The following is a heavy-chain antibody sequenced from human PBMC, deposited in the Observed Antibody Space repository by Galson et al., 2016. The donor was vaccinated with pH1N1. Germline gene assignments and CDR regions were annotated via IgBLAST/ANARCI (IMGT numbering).Heavy chain of an antibody. D-gene: IGHD4/OR15-4a*01. CDR2: VRNDGAKK. CDR1: GFNFRNYG. J-gene: IGHJ4*02. CDR3: ATDGASWGSGEIDYGVSDY. Sequence: SLRLSCAASGFNFRNYGMHWVRQAPGKGLDWVSFVRNDGAKKQYVDSVKGRFTISKDNYTNTLYLQMTSVRPKDTAVYYCATDGASWGSGEIDYGVSDYWGQGTLVTVSS. V-gene: IGHV3-30*02.